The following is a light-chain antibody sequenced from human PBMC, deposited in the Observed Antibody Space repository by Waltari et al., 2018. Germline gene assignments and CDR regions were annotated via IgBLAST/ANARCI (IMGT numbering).Light chain of an antibody. CDR2: EAS. CDR3: QKYGTLPAT. CDR1: QSVSRF. J-gene: IGKJ1*01. Sequence: IVLTQSPGTLSLPPGERATLSCRASQSVSRFLAWYQQKPGQAPWLLIYEASSRATDIPDRFSGSWSGTDFSLTISRLGPEDFAVYYCQKYGTLPATFGQGTKVEIK. V-gene: IGKV3-20*01.